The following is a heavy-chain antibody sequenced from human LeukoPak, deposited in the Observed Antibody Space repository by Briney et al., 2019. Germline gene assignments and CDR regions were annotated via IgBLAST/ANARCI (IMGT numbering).Heavy chain of an antibody. CDR3: ARHKREYYGSGSYYSSNLYYYYMDV. Sequence: SETLSLTCTVSGGSISGHYWTWIRQPPGKGLECIGYIYTSGSTNYNPSLKSRVTISVDTSKNQFSLKLSSVTAADTAVYYCARHKREYYGSGSYYSSNLYYYYMDVWGKGTTVTVSS. J-gene: IGHJ6*03. CDR1: GGSISGHY. V-gene: IGHV4-4*09. CDR2: IYTSGST. D-gene: IGHD3-10*01.